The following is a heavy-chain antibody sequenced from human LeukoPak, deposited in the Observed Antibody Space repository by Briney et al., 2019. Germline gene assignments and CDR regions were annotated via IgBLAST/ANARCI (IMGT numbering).Heavy chain of an antibody. CDR3: ATDRRFSTRRIARLVVPPKSDKRNAAFDI. J-gene: IGHJ3*02. CDR2: INPNNGDT. Sequence: GASVKVSCKASGYTFTGYYMHWVRQAPRQGLEWMGGINPNNGDTNFAQKFQGRVTMTEDTSTDTAYMELSSLRSEDTAMYYCATDRRFSTRRIARLVVPPKSDKRNAAFDIWGQGTMVTVSS. D-gene: IGHD4-23*01. CDR1: GYTFTGYY. V-gene: IGHV1-2*02.